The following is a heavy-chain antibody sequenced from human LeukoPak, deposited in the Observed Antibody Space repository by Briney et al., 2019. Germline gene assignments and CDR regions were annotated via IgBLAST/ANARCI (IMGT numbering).Heavy chain of an antibody. CDR1: GDSINSHH. V-gene: IGHV4-59*11. D-gene: IGHD5-12*01. CDR2: MYYSGST. CDR3: ARDTYDYYFDP. Sequence: SDPLSLTCTVSGDSINSHHWNWIRQPPGKGLEWIGYMYYSGSTKYNPSLKSRVAISIDTSKNQFSLKLSSVTAADTAVYYCARDTYDYYFDPWGQGTLATVSS. J-gene: IGHJ5*02.